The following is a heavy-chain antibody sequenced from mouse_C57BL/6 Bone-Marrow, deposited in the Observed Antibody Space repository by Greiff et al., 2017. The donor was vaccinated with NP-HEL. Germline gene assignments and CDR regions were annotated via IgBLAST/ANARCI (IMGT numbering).Heavy chain of an antibody. CDR1: GFTFSSYA. J-gene: IGHJ2*01. CDR2: ISDGGSYT. Sequence: EVQLQESGGGLVKPGGSLKLSCAASGFTFSSYAMSWVRQTPEKRLEWVATISDGGSYTYYPDNVKGRFTISRDNAKNNLYLQMSHLKSEDTAMYYCARDNQKYFDYWGQGTTLTVSS. CDR3: ARDNQKYFDY. V-gene: IGHV5-4*01.